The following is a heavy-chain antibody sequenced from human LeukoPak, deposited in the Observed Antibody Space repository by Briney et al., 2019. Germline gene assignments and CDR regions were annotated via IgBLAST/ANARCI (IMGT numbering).Heavy chain of an antibody. D-gene: IGHD3-22*01. V-gene: IGHV4-4*07. CDR3: AREGSIYYSDSSGYLGY. J-gene: IGHJ4*02. Sequence: SETLSLTCTVSGGSIISYYWSWIRQPAGKGLEWIGRIYTSGSTNYNPSLKSRVTMSVDTSKNQFSLKLSSVTAADTTVYYCAREGSIYYSDSSGYLGYWGQGTLVTVSS. CDR2: IYTSGST. CDR1: GGSIISYY.